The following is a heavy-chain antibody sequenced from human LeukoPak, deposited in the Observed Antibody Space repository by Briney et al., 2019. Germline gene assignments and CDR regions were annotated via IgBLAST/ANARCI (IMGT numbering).Heavy chain of an antibody. V-gene: IGHV4-59*01. Sequence: PSETLSLTCTVSGGSISSYYWSRIRQPPGKGLEWIGHIYYSGSTNYNPSLKSRVTISVDTSKNQFSLKLSSVTAADTAVYYYARDKGSYYDSSGYYYYFDYWGQGTLVTVSS. CDR2: IYYSGST. CDR1: GGSISSYY. D-gene: IGHD3-22*01. J-gene: IGHJ4*02. CDR3: ARDKGSYYDSSGYYYYFDY.